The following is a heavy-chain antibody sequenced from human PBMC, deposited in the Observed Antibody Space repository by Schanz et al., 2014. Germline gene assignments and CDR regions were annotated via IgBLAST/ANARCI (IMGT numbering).Heavy chain of an antibody. V-gene: IGHV3-13*04. CDR3: ARVHHYDPSGWGYFDY. CDR1: GFTLSSYA. CDR2: IGTAGDT. D-gene: IGHD3-22*01. Sequence: VQLVESGGGVVQPGRSLRLSCAAYGFTLSSYAMHWVRQATGAGLEWVSAIGTAGDTFYLDSVKGRFTISRENAKNSLYLQMNRLRAEDTAVYYCARVHHYDPSGWGYFDYWGQGALVTVSS. J-gene: IGHJ4*02.